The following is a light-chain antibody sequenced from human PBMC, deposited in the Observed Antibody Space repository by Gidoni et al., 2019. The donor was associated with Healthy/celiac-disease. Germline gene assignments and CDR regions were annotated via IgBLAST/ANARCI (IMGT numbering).Light chain of an antibody. CDR2: GAS. V-gene: IGKV3-20*01. J-gene: IGKJ1*01. Sequence: EIVSTQTPGTLSLSPGERATLSCRASQSVSSSYLAWYQQQPGQAPLLLIDGASSRATSIPDRCSGSWSGTDFTLTSSRLEPEDVADYYWQQYGSSPWTFGQGTKVEIK. CDR3: QQYGSSPWT. CDR1: QSVSSSY.